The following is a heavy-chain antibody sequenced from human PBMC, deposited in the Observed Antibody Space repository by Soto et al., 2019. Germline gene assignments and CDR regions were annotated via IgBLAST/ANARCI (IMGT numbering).Heavy chain of an antibody. CDR2: VNPNNGDT. CDR1: GYTFSNYD. CDR3: AKVSREGSAIDFDY. V-gene: IGHV1-8*01. Sequence: QVQLVQSGAELKKPGASVKVSCKASGYTFSNYDMNWVRQATGQGPEWIGWVNPNNGDTGYAQKFQGRVTLTMDISTPTAYMELTSLRSEDTAIYYSAKVSREGSAIDFDYCGQGTLITVSS. J-gene: IGHJ4*02. D-gene: IGHD3-10*01.